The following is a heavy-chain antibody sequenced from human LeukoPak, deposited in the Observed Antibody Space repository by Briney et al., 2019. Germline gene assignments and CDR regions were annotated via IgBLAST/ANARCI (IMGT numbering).Heavy chain of an antibody. J-gene: IGHJ4*02. V-gene: IGHV1-69*13. CDR1: GGTFSSYA. CDR3: ARGQGRSGWYGLSSY. Sequence: SVKVSXKASGGTFSSYAISWVRQAPGQGLEWMGGIIPIFGTANYAQKFQGRVTITADESMSTAYMELSSLRSEDTAVYYCARGQGRSGWYGLSSYWGQGTLVTVSS. D-gene: IGHD6-19*01. CDR2: IIPIFGTA.